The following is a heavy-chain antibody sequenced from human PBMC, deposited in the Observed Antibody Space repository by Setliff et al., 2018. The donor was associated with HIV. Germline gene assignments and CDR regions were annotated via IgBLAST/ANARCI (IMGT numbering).Heavy chain of an antibody. J-gene: IGHJ6*03. CDR3: ARGPYDAADYSNYYYYYMDV. CDR2: IKQDGSEK. Sequence: GGSLSLSCAASGFSFSNYGMTWVRQAPGKGLEGVAKIKQDGSEKYYVDSVKGRFTISRDNAKNSLYLQTNSLRAEDTAVYYCARGPYDAADYSNYYYYYMDVWGKGTTGTVSS. D-gene: IGHD4-4*01. CDR1: GFSFSNYG. V-gene: IGHV3-7*01.